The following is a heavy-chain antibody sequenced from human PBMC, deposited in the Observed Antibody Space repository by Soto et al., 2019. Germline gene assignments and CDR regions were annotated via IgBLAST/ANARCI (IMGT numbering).Heavy chain of an antibody. D-gene: IGHD6-13*01. CDR1: GFTFRDQF. Sequence: GGSLRPSCTVSGFTFRDQFMDWVGQAPGKGLEWIGRSTNRANRYNTIYAASVEGRFSVSRDELTNSLYLQMRKLKTAPSAVSFCAAGATGRAPLTPWGQGPGAT. J-gene: IGHJ1*01. CDR2: STNRANRYNT. V-gene: IGHV3-72*01. CDR3: AAGATGRAPLTP.